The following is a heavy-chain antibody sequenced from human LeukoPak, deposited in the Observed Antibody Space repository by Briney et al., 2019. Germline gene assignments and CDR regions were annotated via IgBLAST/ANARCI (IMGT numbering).Heavy chain of an antibody. CDR2: IFSGGST. CDR3: ARNRYYGLDV. Sequence: GGSLRLSCAASALTVNINDMSWVRQAPGKGLEWVSVIFSGGSTYHADSVKARFTISRDNSKNTLYLQMNSLRVDDTSVYYCARNRYYGLDVWGQGTTVTVSS. V-gene: IGHV3-66*02. CDR1: ALTVNIND. J-gene: IGHJ6*02.